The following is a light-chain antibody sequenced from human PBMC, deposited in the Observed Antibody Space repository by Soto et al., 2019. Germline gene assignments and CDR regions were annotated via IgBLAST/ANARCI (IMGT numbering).Light chain of an antibody. CDR2: GAS. J-gene: IGKJ1*01. CDR1: QSVTSN. Sequence: EIVMTQSPATLSVSPGESATLSCRASQSVTSNLAWYQQKPGQAPSLLIYGASTRATGIPARFSGSGSGTEYSLTISSLQSEDFGVYFCQQYDQWWTFGQGTKVDIK. CDR3: QQYDQWWT. V-gene: IGKV3-15*01.